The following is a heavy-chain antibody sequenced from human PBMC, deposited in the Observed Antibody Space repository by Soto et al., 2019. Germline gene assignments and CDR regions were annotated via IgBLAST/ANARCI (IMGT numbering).Heavy chain of an antibody. CDR3: ARDSGDSGYYSLRPLHN. Sequence: EGSLRLSCAASGFTFSSYAMHWVRQAPGKGLEWVAVISYDGSNKYYADSVKGRFTISRDNSKNTLYLQMNSLRAEDTAVYYCARDSGDSGYYSLRPLHNWGQGTLVTVSS. CDR2: ISYDGSNK. D-gene: IGHD3-22*01. J-gene: IGHJ4*02. CDR1: GFTFSSYA. V-gene: IGHV3-30-3*01.